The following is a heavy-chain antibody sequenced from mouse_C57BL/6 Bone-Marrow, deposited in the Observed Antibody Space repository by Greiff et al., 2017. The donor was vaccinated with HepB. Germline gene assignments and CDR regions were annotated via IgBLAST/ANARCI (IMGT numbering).Heavy chain of an antibody. CDR2: IHPNSGST. V-gene: IGHV1-64*01. CDR3: ARDYYGRSSAGGS. J-gene: IGHJ2*01. D-gene: IGHD1-1*01. CDR1: GYTFTSYW. Sequence: VQLQQPGAELVKPGASVKLSCKASGYTFTSYWMHWVKQRPGQGLEWIGMIHPNSGSTNYNEKFKSKATLTVDKSSSTAYMQLGSLTSEDSAVYYWARDYYGRSSAGGSWGQGTTLTVSS.